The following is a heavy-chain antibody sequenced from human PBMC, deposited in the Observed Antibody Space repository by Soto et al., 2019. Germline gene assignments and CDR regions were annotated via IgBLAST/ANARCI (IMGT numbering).Heavy chain of an antibody. CDR3: AAGYTNDWYYFDY. CDR1: GVSITSYY. V-gene: IGHV4-59*01. Sequence: QVQLQESGPGLVKPSETLSLTCSVSGVSITSYYWSWIRQPPGKGLEWIGYIYYSGSTSYNPSLKSRVXXAXAXXTISFSLKLSSVTAADTAVYYCAAGYTNDWYYFDYWGQGTLVTVSS. J-gene: IGHJ4*02. D-gene: IGHD6-19*01. CDR2: IYYSGST.